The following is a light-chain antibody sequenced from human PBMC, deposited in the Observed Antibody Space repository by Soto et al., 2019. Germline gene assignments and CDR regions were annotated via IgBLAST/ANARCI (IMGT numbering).Light chain of an antibody. CDR2: EVS. CDR3: SSYAGSNSYV. J-gene: IGLJ1*01. CDR1: SSDVGGYDS. V-gene: IGLV2-8*01. Sequence: QSALTQPPSASWSPGQSVTISCTGTSSDVGGYDSVSWDQQHPGKAPKLMIYEVSKRPSGVPDRFSGSKSGNTASLTVSGLQAEDKADYYCSSYAGSNSYVFGTGTKVTVL.